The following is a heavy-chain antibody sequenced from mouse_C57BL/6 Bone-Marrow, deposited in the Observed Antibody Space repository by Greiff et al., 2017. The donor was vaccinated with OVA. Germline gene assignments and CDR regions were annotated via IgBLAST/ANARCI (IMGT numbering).Heavy chain of an antibody. J-gene: IGHJ2*01. CDR3: ARRDYDGGFDY. Sequence: QVQLKESGAELVKPGASVKISCKASGYAFSSYWMNWVKQRPGKGLEWIGQIYPGDGDTNYNGKFKGKATLTADKSSSTAYMQLSSLTSEDSAVYFCARRDYDGGFDYWGQGTTLTVSS. V-gene: IGHV1-80*01. D-gene: IGHD2-4*01. CDR2: IYPGDGDT. CDR1: GYAFSSYW.